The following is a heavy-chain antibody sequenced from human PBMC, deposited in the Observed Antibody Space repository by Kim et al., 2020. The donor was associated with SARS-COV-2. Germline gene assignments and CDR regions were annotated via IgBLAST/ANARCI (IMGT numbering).Heavy chain of an antibody. Sequence: GGSLRLSCTASGFTFTGYAMSWVRQALGKGLEWVSSIDGSDGTTYYVDSVKGRFTISRDNSKNTLYLQMSTLRADDTAVYYCMKGGWGWIWDHWGQGTLV. J-gene: IGHJ4*02. D-gene: IGHD2-2*03. V-gene: IGHV3-23*01. CDR2: IDGSDGTT. CDR3: MKGGWGWIWDH. CDR1: GFTFTGYA.